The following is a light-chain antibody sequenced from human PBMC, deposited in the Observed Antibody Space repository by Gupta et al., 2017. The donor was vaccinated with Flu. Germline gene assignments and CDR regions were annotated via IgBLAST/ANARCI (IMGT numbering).Light chain of an antibody. V-gene: IGLV2-18*01. J-gene: IGLJ2*01. Sequence: SSDIGNYNRVSWYQQPPGTAPNLIIYEVTNPPSGVPDRFSGSKSGNTASLTISGLQAEDEADYYCSLYTSSGTVLFGGGTKLTVL. CDR2: EVT. CDR1: SSDIGNYNR. CDR3: SLYTSSGTVL.